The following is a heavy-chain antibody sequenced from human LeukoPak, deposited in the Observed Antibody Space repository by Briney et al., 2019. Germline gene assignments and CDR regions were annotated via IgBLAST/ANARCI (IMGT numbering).Heavy chain of an antibody. CDR3: ARDLWGWSDSDAFDI. CDR1: GGSISSYY. CDR2: IYTSGST. Sequence: SETLSLTCTVSGGSISSYYWSWIRQPAGKGLEWIGRIYTSGSTNYNPSLKSRVTMSVDTSKNQFSLKLSSVTAADTAVYYCARDLWGWSDSDAFDIWGQGTMVTVSS. J-gene: IGHJ3*02. D-gene: IGHD6-19*01. V-gene: IGHV4-4*07.